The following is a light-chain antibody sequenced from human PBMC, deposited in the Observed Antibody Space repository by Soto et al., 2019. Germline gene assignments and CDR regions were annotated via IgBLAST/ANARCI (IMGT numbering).Light chain of an antibody. V-gene: IGKV3-15*01. CDR2: GAS. CDR1: QSVSSSY. CDR3: QQYKNWPPIT. J-gene: IGKJ5*01. Sequence: EIVLTPSPATLSLSPVERATLSCRASQSVSSSYLAWYQQKPGQAPRLLIYGASTRATGIPARFSGSGSGTEFTLTISSLQSEDFAVYYCQQYKNWPPITFGQGTRLEIK.